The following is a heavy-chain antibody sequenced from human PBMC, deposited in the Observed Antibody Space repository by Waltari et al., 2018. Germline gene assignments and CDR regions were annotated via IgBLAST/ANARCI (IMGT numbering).Heavy chain of an antibody. CDR3: AKEGTIFSSFDI. J-gene: IGHJ3*02. Sequence: RLSCVASGFIFSSNAMHWVRQVPGKGLEWVAVITYDGSNKYYTESVKGRFTISRDNSKKTLYLQMNSLRAEDTAVYYCAKEGTIFSSFDIWGQGTMVTVSS. CDR1: GFIFSSNA. CDR2: ITYDGSNK. D-gene: IGHD3-9*01. V-gene: IGHV3-30*18.